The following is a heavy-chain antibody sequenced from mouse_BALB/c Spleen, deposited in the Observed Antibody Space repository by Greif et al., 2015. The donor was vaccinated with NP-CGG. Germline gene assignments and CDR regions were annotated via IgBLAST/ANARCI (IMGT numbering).Heavy chain of an antibody. CDR1: GYAFTDYN. D-gene: IGHD2-10*02. V-gene: IGHV1S29*02. J-gene: IGHJ2*01. CDR3: AREGYGNYFDY. Sequence: EVHLVESGPELVKPGASVKISCKASGYAFTDYNMHWVKQSHGKSLEWIGYIYPYNGGTGYNQKFKSKATLTVDNSSSTAYMELRSLTSEDSAVYYCAREGYGNYFDYWGQGTTLTVSS. CDR2: IYPYNGGT.